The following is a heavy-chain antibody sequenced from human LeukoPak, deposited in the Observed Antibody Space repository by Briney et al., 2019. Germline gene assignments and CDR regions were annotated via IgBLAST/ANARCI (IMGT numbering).Heavy chain of an antibody. CDR3: ARVGYDFWSGPSNWFDP. V-gene: IGHV4-34*01. CDR1: GGSFSGYY. Sequence: PSETLSLTCAVYGGSFSGYYWSWIRQPPGKGLEWIGEINHSGSTNYNPSLKSRVTISVDTSKNQFSLKLSSVTAADTAVYYCARVGYDFWSGPSNWFDPWGQGTLVTVSP. CDR2: INHSGST. J-gene: IGHJ5*02. D-gene: IGHD3-3*01.